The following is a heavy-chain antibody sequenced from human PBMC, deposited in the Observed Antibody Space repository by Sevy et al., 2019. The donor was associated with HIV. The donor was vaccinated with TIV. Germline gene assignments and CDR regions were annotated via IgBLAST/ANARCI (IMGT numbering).Heavy chain of an antibody. CDR1: GFSFSDYG. CDR2: VRFDRNNR. V-gene: IGHV3-30*02. CDR3: AKGDCISTTCQGGVYYYFMDV. J-gene: IGHJ6*03. D-gene: IGHD2-2*01. Sequence: GGSLRLSCAASGFSFSDYGMHWVRQAPGKGLEWVAFVRFDRNNRYYIDSVKGRFTISRDNSKNTLYLQMNSLTADDTAVYYCAKGDCISTTCQGGVYYYFMDVWGKGTTVTVSS.